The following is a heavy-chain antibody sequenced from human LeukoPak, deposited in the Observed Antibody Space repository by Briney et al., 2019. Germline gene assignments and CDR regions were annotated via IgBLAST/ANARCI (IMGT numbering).Heavy chain of an antibody. D-gene: IGHD3-22*01. J-gene: IGHJ4*02. CDR2: IYYSGST. CDR3: ARDLGDYYDSSGYPDY. Sequence: SETLSLTCTVSGDSFSSNSYYWGWIRQPPGKGLEWTGRIYYSGSTYYNPSLKSRVTISVDTSKNQFSLKLSSVTAADTAVYYCARDLGDYYDSSGYPDYWGQGTLVTVSS. V-gene: IGHV4-39*07. CDR1: GDSFSSNSYY.